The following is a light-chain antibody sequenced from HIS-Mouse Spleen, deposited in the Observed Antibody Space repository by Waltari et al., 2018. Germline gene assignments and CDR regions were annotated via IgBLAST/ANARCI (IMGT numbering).Light chain of an antibody. Sequence: QSALTQPASVSGSPGQSITISCTGTSSDVGSYNLVSWYQQHPGKAPKLMIYEGSKRPSGFSNRFSGSKSGNTASLTLSGLQAEDEADYYCCSYAGSSTVVFGGGTKLTVL. CDR1: SSDVGSYNL. CDR2: EGS. CDR3: CSYAGSSTVV. J-gene: IGLJ2*01. V-gene: IGLV2-23*01.